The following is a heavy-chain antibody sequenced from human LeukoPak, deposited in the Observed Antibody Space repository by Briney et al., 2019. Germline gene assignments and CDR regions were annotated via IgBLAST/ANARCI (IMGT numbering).Heavy chain of an antibody. V-gene: IGHV3-30-3*01. D-gene: IGHD4-23*01. CDR1: GFTFSSYA. J-gene: IGHJ6*04. CDR3: AREPPTTVAAPYYGMDV. Sequence: SGGSLRLSCAASGFTFSSYAMHWVRQAPGKGLEWVAVISYDGSNKYYADSVKGRFTISRDNSKNTLYVQMNSLRVEDTAVYYCAREPPTTVAAPYYGMDVWGKGTTVTVSS. CDR2: ISYDGSNK.